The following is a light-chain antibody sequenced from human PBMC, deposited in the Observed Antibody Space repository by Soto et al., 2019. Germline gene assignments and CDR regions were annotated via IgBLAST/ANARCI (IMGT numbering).Light chain of an antibody. J-gene: IGKJ2*01. CDR2: CAS. Sequence: EIVMTQSPATLSVSPGERATLSCRASQSVSSSFAWYQQKPAQAPRLLIYCASTRATGFPARFSGSGFGTGFTLTINSLQSEEFAVYYCQQYDTWPFTFGQGTKLDIK. CDR3: QQYDTWPFT. CDR1: QSVSSS. V-gene: IGKV3-15*01.